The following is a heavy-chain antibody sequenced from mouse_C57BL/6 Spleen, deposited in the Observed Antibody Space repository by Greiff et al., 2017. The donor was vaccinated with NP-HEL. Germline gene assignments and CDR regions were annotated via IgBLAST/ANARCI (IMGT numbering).Heavy chain of an antibody. J-gene: IGHJ1*03. V-gene: IGHV5-17*01. Sequence: EVKVVESGGGLVKPGGSLKLSCAASGFTFSDYGMHWVRQAPEKGLEWVAYISSGSSTIYYADTVKGRFTISRDNAKNTLFLQMTSLRSEDTAMYYCARDYGRAYFDVWGTGTTVTVSS. CDR2: ISSGSSTI. D-gene: IGHD1-1*01. CDR1: GFTFSDYG. CDR3: ARDYGRAYFDV.